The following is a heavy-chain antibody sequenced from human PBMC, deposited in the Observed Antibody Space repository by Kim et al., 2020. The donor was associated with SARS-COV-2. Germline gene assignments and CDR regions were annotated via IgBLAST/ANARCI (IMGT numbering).Heavy chain of an antibody. J-gene: IGHJ4*02. CDR1: GYTFTDYY. CDR3: ARGRRITIVGVLDNIPIDY. V-gene: IGHV1-2*02. Sequence: ASVKVSCKASGYTFTDYYMQWVRQAPGQGFEWMGWINPNSGGTNYAQKFQGRVTMTRDTSISTAYMELSSLRSDDTAVYYCARGRRITIVGVLDNIPIDYWGQGTLATVSS. D-gene: IGHD3-3*01. CDR2: INPNSGGT.